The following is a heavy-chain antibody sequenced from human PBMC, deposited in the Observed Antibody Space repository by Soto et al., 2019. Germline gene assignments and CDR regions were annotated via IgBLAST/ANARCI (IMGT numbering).Heavy chain of an antibody. CDR2: IYPGDYET. CDR1: GYTFSNFW. D-gene: IGHD6-13*01. CDR3: ARSPRSSPYFDY. Sequence: HGESMKISCQCSGYTFSNFWIAWVRQLPGKGLEWMGIIYPGDYETRYSPSFHGKVTISADRSIGTAYLQWSSLEASDSAFYFCARSPRSSPYFDYWGQGALVTVPS. J-gene: IGHJ4*02. V-gene: IGHV5-51*01.